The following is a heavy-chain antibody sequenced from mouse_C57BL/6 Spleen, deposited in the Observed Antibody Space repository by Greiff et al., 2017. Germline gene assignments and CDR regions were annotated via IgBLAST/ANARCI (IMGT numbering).Heavy chain of an antibody. CDR2: IDPEDGET. V-gene: IGHV14-2*01. CDR3: ARMVTTTEFDAMDY. J-gene: IGHJ4*01. CDR1: GFNIKDYY. Sequence: EVQLQQSGAELVKPGASVKLSCTASGFNIKDYYMHWVKQRTEQGLEWIGRIDPEDGETKYAPKFQGKATMTADTSSNTAYLQLSSLTSEDTAVYYCARMVTTTEFDAMDYWGQGTSVTVSS. D-gene: IGHD2-2*01.